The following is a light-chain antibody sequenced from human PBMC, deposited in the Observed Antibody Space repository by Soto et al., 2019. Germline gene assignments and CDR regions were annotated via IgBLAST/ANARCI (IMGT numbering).Light chain of an antibody. CDR1: QSLVYSDGNSY. CDR2: KVS. CDR3: MEGTLWPRT. V-gene: IGKV2-30*01. Sequence: DVVMTQSPLSLPVTLGQPASISCRSSQSLVYSDGNSYLTWFQQRPGQSPRRLIYKVSNRDSGVPDRFSGSGSGTDFTMEISRVEAEDVGIYYCMEGTLWPRTFCQGTKVEIK. J-gene: IGKJ1*01.